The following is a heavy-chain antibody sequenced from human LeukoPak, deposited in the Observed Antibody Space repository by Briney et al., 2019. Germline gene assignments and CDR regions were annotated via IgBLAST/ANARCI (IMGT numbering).Heavy chain of an antibody. V-gene: IGHV4-59*08. Sequence: PSETLSLTCTVSGGSTSDYYWGWIRQPPGKELEWIGYIYYSGSADYNPSLKSRVTISADTSKNQVSLTLSSVTAADTAVYYCARHPELYFFDYWGQGTLVTVSS. CDR3: ARHPELYFFDY. D-gene: IGHD3-10*01. J-gene: IGHJ4*02. CDR2: IYYSGSA. CDR1: GGSTSDYY.